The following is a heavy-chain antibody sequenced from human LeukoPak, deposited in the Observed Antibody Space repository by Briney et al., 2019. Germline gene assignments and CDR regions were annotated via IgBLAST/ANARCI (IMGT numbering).Heavy chain of an antibody. Sequence: ASVKVSCKASGYTFTSYAMNWVRQAPGQGLEWMGWINTNTGNPTYAQGFTGRFVFSLDTSVSTAYLQISSLKAEDTAVYYCARGSHHSIVVVTATEYWGQGTLVTVSS. J-gene: IGHJ4*02. D-gene: IGHD2-21*02. CDR3: ARGSHHSIVVVTATEY. V-gene: IGHV7-4-1*02. CDR2: INTNTGNP. CDR1: GYTFTSYA.